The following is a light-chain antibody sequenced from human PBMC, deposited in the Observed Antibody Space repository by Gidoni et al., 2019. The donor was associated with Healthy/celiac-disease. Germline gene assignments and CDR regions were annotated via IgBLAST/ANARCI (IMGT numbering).Light chain of an antibody. Sequence: ATPSVPPGERATLSCRASQSVSSNLAWYQQKPGQAPRLLIYGASTRATGIPARFSGSGSGTEFTLTISSLQSEDFAVYYCQQYNNWPPITFGQGTRLEIK. V-gene: IGKV3-15*01. CDR1: QSVSSN. J-gene: IGKJ5*01. CDR3: QQYNNWPPIT. CDR2: GAS.